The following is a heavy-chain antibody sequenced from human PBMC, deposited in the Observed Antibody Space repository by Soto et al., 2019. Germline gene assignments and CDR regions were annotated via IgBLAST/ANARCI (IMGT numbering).Heavy chain of an antibody. V-gene: IGHV1-69*02. D-gene: IGHD6-13*01. CDR2: IIPILGIA. Sequence: QVQLVQSGAEVKKPGSSVKVSCKASGGTFSSFTISWVRQAPGQGLEWMGRIIPILGIANYAQKFQGRVTITADKSTSTAYMELSSLRSEDTAVYYCARARSSPPHYYGMDVWGQGTTVTVSS. CDR3: ARARSSPPHYYGMDV. J-gene: IGHJ6*02. CDR1: GGTFSSFT.